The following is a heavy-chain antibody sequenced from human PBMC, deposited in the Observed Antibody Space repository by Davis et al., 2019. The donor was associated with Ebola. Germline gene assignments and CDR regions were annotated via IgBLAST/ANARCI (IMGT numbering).Heavy chain of an antibody. V-gene: IGHV4-59*01. Sequence: MPSETLSPTCLVPGDSINSYHWSWIRQPPGKGLEWIGYVYYSGRTDYNPSLRCRVTILMDTSRNRFSLKLNSVTAADTAVYYCARLYCSGGTCSIGYSRFDPWGQGTLVTVSS. CDR1: GDSINSYH. D-gene: IGHD2-15*01. CDR3: ARLYCSGGTCSIGYSRFDP. CDR2: VYYSGRT. J-gene: IGHJ5*02.